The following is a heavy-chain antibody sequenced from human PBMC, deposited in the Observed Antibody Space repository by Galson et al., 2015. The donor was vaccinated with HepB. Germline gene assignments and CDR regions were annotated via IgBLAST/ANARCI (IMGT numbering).Heavy chain of an antibody. D-gene: IGHD4-23*01. Sequence: SLRLSCAASGFTFSSYGMHWVRQAPGKGLEWVAVIPYAGTNKYYADSVKGRFTISRDNSKNTLYLQMNSLRAEDTAVYYCGKDPGYSDYGGNWLDPWGQGTLVTVSS. CDR2: IPYAGTNK. CDR3: GKDPGYSDYGGNWLDP. V-gene: IGHV3-30*18. CDR1: GFTFSSYG. J-gene: IGHJ5*02.